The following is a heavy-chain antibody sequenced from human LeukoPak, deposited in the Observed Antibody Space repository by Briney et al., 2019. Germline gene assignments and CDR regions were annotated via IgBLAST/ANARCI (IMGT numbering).Heavy chain of an antibody. V-gene: IGHV3-21*01. D-gene: IGHD3-10*01. CDR1: GFTFSTFG. J-gene: IGHJ4*02. CDR3: ARAVSTYGLDS. Sequence: GGSLRLSCAASGFTFSTFGMNWVRQPPGKGLQCVSSITSTSSYIYYADSVKGRFTISRDDAKNSLYLQMNSLRAEDTAVYYCARAVSTYGLDSWGQGTLVTVSS. CDR2: ITSTSSYI.